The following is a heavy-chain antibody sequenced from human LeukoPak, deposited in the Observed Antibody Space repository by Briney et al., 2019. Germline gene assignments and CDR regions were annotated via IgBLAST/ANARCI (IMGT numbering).Heavy chain of an antibody. CDR2: ISGSGDSR. V-gene: IGHV3-23*01. CDR1: GFTFSSCA. CDR3: AKGVTTVRIYYHGMDV. J-gene: IGHJ6*02. D-gene: IGHD4-17*01. Sequence: GGSLRLSCAASGFTFSSCAMSWVRQAPGKGLEWVSLISGSGDSRYYADSVKGRFTISRDNAKNTLWLQMNSLRAEDTAVYYCAKGVTTVRIYYHGMDVWGQGATVTVSS.